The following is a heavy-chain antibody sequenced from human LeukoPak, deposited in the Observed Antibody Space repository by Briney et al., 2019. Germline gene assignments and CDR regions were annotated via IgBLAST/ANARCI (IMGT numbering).Heavy chain of an antibody. J-gene: IGHJ1*01. CDR2: IYSGGST. CDR1: GFTVSNNY. Sequence: GGSLRLSCTASGFTVSNNYMSWVRQAPGKGLEWVSVIYSGGSTYYANSVKGRFTISRDNSKNTVYLQMSNLRAEDTAVYYCARPPGIAAAIHFQHWRQGTLVTVYS. CDR3: ARPPGIAAAIHFQH. D-gene: IGHD6-13*01. V-gene: IGHV3-66*04.